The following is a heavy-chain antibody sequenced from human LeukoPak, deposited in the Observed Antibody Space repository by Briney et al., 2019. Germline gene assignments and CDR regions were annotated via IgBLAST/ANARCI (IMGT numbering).Heavy chain of an antibody. CDR1: GYTFTGYY. CDR2: IIPIFGTA. CDR3: ARGGTAMGAFDI. D-gene: IGHD5-18*01. Sequence: ASVKVSCKASGYTFTGYYMHWVRQAPGQGLEWMGWIIPIFGTANYAQKFQGRVTITADKSTSTAYMELSSLRSEDTAVYYCARGGTAMGAFDIWGQGTMVTVSS. V-gene: IGHV1-69*06. J-gene: IGHJ3*02.